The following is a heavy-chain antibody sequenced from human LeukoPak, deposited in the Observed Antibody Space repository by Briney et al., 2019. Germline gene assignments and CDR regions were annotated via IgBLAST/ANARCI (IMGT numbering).Heavy chain of an antibody. CDR1: GYSFTNYW. V-gene: IGHV5-51*01. CDR2: INPDDTNI. CDR3: ARPRRAERDEDF. J-gene: IGHJ4*02. Sequence: GESLNISRKASGYSFTNYWIGWVRQMPGKGLEWVAMINPDDTNIAYSPSFQGQVTISADRSISTAYLQWSSLKASDTAMYYCARPRRAERDEDFWGQGTLVTVFS. D-gene: IGHD1-1*01.